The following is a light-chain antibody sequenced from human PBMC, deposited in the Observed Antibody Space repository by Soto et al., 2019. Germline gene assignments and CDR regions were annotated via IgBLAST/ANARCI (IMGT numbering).Light chain of an antibody. CDR3: AAWDDSLSGLWV. V-gene: IGLV1-47*01. J-gene: IGLJ3*02. CDR2: RNN. CDR1: SSNIGSNY. Sequence: QSVLTQPPSASGTPGQRVTISCSGSSSNIGSNYVYWYQQLPGTAPKLLIYRNNQRPSGVPDRFSGSKSGTSASLAISGLRSEDEADYYWAAWDDSLSGLWVFGGGTKVTVL.